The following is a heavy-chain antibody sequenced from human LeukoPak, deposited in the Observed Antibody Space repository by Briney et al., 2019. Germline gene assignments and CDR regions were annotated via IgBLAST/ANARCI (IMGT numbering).Heavy chain of an antibody. CDR2: ITPNGGFA. CDR3: AKLHASGIYLPYDN. V-gene: IGHV3-23*01. J-gene: IGHJ4*02. Sequence: QSGGSLRLSCAASGFLFSDCTMSWLRQAPGEGLQWVSAITPNGGFATYAESVKGRFIISRDNSRNTLYLQMNSLRAEDTAVYYFAKLHASGIYLPYDNWVQGTPVTVSS. CDR1: GFLFSDCT. D-gene: IGHD3-10*01.